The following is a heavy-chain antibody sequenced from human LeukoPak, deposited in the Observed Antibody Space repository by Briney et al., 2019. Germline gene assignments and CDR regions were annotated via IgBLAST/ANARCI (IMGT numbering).Heavy chain of an antibody. CDR2: IYSGGST. V-gene: IGHV3-53*01. CDR1: GFTVSSNY. Sequence: PGGSLRLSCAASGFTVSSNYMSWVRQAPGKGLEWVSVIYSGGSTYYADSVKGRFTISRDNSKNTLYLQMNSLRAEDTAVYYCARGLSSGWYFYYYYGMDVWGQGTTVTVSS. J-gene: IGHJ6*02. CDR3: ARGLSSGWYFYYYYGMDV. D-gene: IGHD6-19*01.